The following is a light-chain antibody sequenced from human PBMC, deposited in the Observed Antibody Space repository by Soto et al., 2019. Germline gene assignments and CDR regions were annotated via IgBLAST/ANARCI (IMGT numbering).Light chain of an antibody. CDR2: GAS. CDR3: QQHNSWPPV. Sequence: EIVMTQSPATLSVSPGERATLSCRASQSVNSNLAWYQQKPGHSPRLLIYGASTRVTGIPARFNGSGSGTEFTLTISSLQSEDFAIYYCQQHNSWPPVFGQGTKLEIK. CDR1: QSVNSN. J-gene: IGKJ2*01. V-gene: IGKV3-15*01.